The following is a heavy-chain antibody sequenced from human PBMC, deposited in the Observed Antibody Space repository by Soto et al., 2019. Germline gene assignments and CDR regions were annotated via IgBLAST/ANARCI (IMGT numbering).Heavy chain of an antibody. CDR1: GGTFSSYA. CDR3: ARLYSSSWKGGGGGMDV. D-gene: IGHD6-13*01. J-gene: IGHJ6*02. V-gene: IGHV1-69*13. CDR2: IIPIFGTA. Sequence: ASVKVSCKASGGTFSSYAISWLRQAPGQGLEWMGGIIPIFGTANYAQKFQGRVTITADESTSTAYMELSSLRSEDTAVYYCARLYSSSWKGGGGGMDVWGQGTTVTVS.